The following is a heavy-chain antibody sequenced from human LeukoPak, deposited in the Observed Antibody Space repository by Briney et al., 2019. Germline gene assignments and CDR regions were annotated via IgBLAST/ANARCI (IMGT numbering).Heavy chain of an antibody. CDR3: ARDQGYYYDSTGYVFDS. J-gene: IGHJ4*02. Sequence: ASVKVSCKASGYTFTSYAMNWVRQAPGQGLEWMGWINTNTGNPTYAQGFTGRFVFSLDTSVSTAYLQISSLKAEDTAVYYCARDQGYYYDSTGYVFDSWGQGTLVTVSS. CDR2: INTNTGNP. V-gene: IGHV7-4-1*02. CDR1: GYTFTSYA. D-gene: IGHD3-22*01.